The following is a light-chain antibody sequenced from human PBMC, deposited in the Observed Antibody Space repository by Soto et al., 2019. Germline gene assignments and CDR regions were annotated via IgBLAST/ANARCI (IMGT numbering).Light chain of an antibody. V-gene: IGKV3-11*01. J-gene: IGKJ5*01. CDR2: DAS. CDR1: QTISTY. CDR3: QQRSNWPPIT. Sequence: DILLTQPPVTLSFSPGESATLSCRASQTISTYLAWFQQKPGQAPRLLIYDASSRATGIPARFSGSGFGTDFTLTISSLEPEDFAVYYCQQRSNWPPITFGQGTRLEIK.